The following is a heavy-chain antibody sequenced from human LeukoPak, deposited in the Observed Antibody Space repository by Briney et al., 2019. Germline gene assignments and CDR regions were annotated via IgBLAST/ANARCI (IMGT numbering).Heavy chain of an antibody. V-gene: IGHV3-48*03. CDR1: GFTFSSYE. CDR3: AKDGGYCGCDCGYYFDY. CDR2: ISSSGSTI. J-gene: IGHJ4*02. D-gene: IGHD2-21*02. Sequence: PGGSLRLSCAASGFTFSSYEMNWVRQAPGKGLEWVSYISSSGSTIYYADSVKGRFTISRDNSENTLYLQMNSLRAEDTAVYYCAKDGGYCGCDCGYYFDYWGQGTLVTVSS.